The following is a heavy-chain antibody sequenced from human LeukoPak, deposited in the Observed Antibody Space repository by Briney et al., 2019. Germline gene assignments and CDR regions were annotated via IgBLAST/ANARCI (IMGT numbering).Heavy chain of an antibody. Sequence: PGGSLRLSCAASGFTFSSHGLTWVRQAPGKGLEWVSAITGSGDGTYYADSVKGRFTISRDNSKNTLYLQMNSLRAEDTAVYYCARLNSSSDVWGKGTTVTVSS. J-gene: IGHJ6*04. D-gene: IGHD6-6*01. CDR2: ITGSGDGT. V-gene: IGHV3-23*01. CDR3: ARLNSSSDV. CDR1: GFTFSSHG.